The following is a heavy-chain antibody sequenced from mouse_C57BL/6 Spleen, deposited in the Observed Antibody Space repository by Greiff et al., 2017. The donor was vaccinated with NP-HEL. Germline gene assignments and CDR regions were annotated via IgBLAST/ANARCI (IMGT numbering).Heavy chain of an antibody. CDR2: INPGSGGT. CDR3: AREGGVVGAMDY. Sequence: VQLQQSGAELVRPGTSVKVSCKASGYAFTNYLIEWVKQRPGQGLEWIGVINPGSGGTNYNEKFKGKATLTADKSSSTAYMQLSSLTSEDSAVYFCAREGGVVGAMDYWGQGTSVTVSS. D-gene: IGHD1-1*01. V-gene: IGHV1-54*01. J-gene: IGHJ4*01. CDR1: GYAFTNYL.